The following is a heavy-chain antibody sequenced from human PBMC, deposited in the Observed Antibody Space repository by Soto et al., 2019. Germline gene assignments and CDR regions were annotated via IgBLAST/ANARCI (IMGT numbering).Heavy chain of an antibody. CDR3: ARDKVGGSARLLYYFDY. CDR1: GYTFTSYG. D-gene: IGHD2-21*01. Sequence: ASVKVSCKASGYTFTSYGISWVRQAPGQGLEWMGWISAYNGKANYAQKFQGRVTITADKSTSTAYMEPSSLRSEDTAVYYCARDKVGGSARLLYYFDYWGQGTLVTVSS. J-gene: IGHJ4*02. CDR2: ISAYNGKA. V-gene: IGHV1-18*01.